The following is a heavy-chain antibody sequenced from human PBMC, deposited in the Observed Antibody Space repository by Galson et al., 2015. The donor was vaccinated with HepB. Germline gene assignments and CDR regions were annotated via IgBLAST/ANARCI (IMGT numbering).Heavy chain of an antibody. D-gene: IGHD3-10*01. V-gene: IGHV3-30-3*01. CDR1: GFTFSSYA. J-gene: IGHJ4*02. CDR3: ARGIYGSGPDY. CDR2: ISYDGSNK. Sequence: GFTFSSYAMHWVRQAPGKGLEWVAVISYDGSNKYYADSVKGRFTISRDNSKNTLYLQMNSLRAEDTAVYYCARGIYGSGPDYWGQGTLVTVSS.